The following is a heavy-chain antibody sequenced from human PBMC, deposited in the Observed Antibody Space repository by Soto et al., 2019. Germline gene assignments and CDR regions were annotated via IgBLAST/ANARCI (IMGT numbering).Heavy chain of an antibody. D-gene: IGHD3-10*01. CDR2: IYSGGNS. CDR1: GFTVSSSH. CDR3: ARLGPYGSETYSFRYNWFDP. J-gene: IGHJ5*02. Sequence: GGSLRLSCTASGFTVSSSHMSWVRQATGKGLDWVSVIYSGGNSYYAVSVQGRFTISRDNSKNTVYLQMNSLRGEDTAIYYCARLGPYGSETYSFRYNWFDPWGQGTLLTVSS. V-gene: IGHV3-53*01.